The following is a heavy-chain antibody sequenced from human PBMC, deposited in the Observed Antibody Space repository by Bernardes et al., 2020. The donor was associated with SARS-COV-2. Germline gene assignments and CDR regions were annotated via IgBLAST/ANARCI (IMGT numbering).Heavy chain of an antibody. V-gene: IGHV1-18*01. D-gene: IGHD3-3*01. CDR3: ARDPILEWLLYFDY. Sequence: ASVKVSCKASGYTFTSYGISWVRQAPGQGLEWMGWISAYNGNTNYAQKLQGRVTMTTDTSTSTAYMELRSLRSDDTAVYYCARDPILEWLLYFDYLGQGTLVTVAS. J-gene: IGHJ4*02. CDR1: GYTFTSYG. CDR2: ISAYNGNT.